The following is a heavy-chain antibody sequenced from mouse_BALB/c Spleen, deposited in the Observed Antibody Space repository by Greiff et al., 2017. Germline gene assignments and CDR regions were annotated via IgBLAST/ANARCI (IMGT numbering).Heavy chain of an antibody. D-gene: IGHD1-2*01. CDR1: GFSLTSYG. CDR2: IWAGGST. Sequence: VHLVESAPGLVAPSQSLSITCTVSGFSLTSYGVHWVRQPPGKGLEWLGVIWAGGSTNYNSALMSRLSISKDNSKSQVFLKMNSLQTDDTAMYYCARDPLLSYAMDYWGQGTSVTVSS. J-gene: IGHJ4*01. CDR3: ARDPLLSYAMDY. V-gene: IGHV2-9*02.